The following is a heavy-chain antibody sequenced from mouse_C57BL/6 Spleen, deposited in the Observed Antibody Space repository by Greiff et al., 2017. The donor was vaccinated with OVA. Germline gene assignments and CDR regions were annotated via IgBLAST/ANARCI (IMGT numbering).Heavy chain of an antibody. V-gene: IGHV1-82*01. CDR2: IYPGDGDT. CDR3: ARSGGSSYGFAY. CDR1: GYAFSSSW. J-gene: IGHJ3*01. D-gene: IGHD1-1*01. Sequence: VQLQQSGPELVKPGASVEISCKASGYAFSSSWMNWVKQRPGKGLEWIGRIYPGDGDTNYNGKFKGKATLTADKSSSTAYMQLSSLTSEDSAVYFCARSGGSSYGFAYWGQGTLVTVSA.